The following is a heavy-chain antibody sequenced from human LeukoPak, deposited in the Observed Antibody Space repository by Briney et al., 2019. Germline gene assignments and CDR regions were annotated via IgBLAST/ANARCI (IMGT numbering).Heavy chain of an antibody. J-gene: IGHJ4*02. V-gene: IGHV4-34*01. D-gene: IGHD3-9*01. Sequence: ETLSLTCAVYGGSFSGYYWSWIRQPPGKGLEWIGEINHSGSTNYNPSLTSRVTISVDTSKNQFSLKLSSVTAADTAVYYCARGAAAVLRYFDWLLPYFDYWGQGTLVTVSS. CDR1: GGSFSGYY. CDR2: INHSGST. CDR3: ARGAAAVLRYFDWLLPYFDY.